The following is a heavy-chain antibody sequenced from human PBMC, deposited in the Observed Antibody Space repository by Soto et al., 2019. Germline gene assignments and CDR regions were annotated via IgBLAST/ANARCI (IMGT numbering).Heavy chain of an antibody. CDR2: ISDTGAST. CDR1: GFTFKESA. CDR3: VKGRYNSRWPNFDY. Sequence: PVGSLRLSCAASGFTFKESAMNWVRQAPGKGLEWVASISDTGASTWYAESVRGRLSISRDNSKNTLYLQMTNLRADDSAVYHCVKGRYNSRWPNFDYWGQGALVTVSS. J-gene: IGHJ4*02. D-gene: IGHD1-20*01. V-gene: IGHV3-23*01.